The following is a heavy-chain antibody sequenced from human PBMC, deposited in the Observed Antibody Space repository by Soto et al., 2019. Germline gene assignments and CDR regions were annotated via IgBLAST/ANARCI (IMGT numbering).Heavy chain of an antibody. V-gene: IGHV4-30-4*01. Sequence: QVQLQESGPGLVKPSQTLSLTCTVSGDSVNTADYYWTWISQSPEKGLEWIVNIFYDGSAYPTPSLNSRVSASVDTSKNQFSLNLFSVTAADTAVYYCARRLRDTASHYYNWFDPWGQGTLVTVSS. D-gene: IGHD3-10*01. CDR3: ARRLRDTASHYYNWFDP. J-gene: IGHJ5*02. CDR2: IFYDGSA. CDR1: GDSVNTADYY.